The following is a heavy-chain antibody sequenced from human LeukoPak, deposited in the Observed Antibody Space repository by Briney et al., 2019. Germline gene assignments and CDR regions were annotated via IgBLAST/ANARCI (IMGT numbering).Heavy chain of an antibody. Sequence: ASVKVSCKASGYTFTSYGISWVRQAPGQGLEWMGWISAYNGNTIYAQNLQGRVTMTTDTSTSTAYVELRSLRSDDTAVYYCARADPIVATPWGQGTLVTVSS. CDR2: ISAYNGNT. CDR1: GYTFTSYG. CDR3: ARADPIVATP. J-gene: IGHJ4*02. D-gene: IGHD5-12*01. V-gene: IGHV1-18*01.